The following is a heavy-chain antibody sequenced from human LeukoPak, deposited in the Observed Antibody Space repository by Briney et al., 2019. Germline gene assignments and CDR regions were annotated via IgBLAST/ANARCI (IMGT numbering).Heavy chain of an antibody. CDR2: IIPIFGTA. CDR1: GGTFSSYA. J-gene: IGHJ4*02. D-gene: IGHD3-10*01. V-gene: IGHV1-69*13. Sequence: ASVTVSCKASGGTFSSYAISWVRQAPGQGLEWMGGIIPIFGTANYAQKFQGRVTITADESTSTAYMELSSLRSEDTAVYYCASQQYYYGSGSYGTYYFDYWGQGTLVTVSS. CDR3: ASQQYYYGSGSYGTYYFDY.